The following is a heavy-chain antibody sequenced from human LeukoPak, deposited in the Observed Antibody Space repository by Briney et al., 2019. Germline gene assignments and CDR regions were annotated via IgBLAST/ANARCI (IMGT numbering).Heavy chain of an antibody. CDR3: ARRKRELSYFDY. CDR1: GVSISSYY. V-gene: IGHV4-59*01. CDR2: IYYSGST. D-gene: IGHD3-10*01. Sequence: PSETLSLTCTVSGVSISSYYWSWIRQPPGKGLEWIGYIYYSGSTNYNPSLKSRVTISVDTSKNQFSLKLSSVTAADTAVYYCARRKRELSYFDYWGQGTLVTVSS. J-gene: IGHJ4*02.